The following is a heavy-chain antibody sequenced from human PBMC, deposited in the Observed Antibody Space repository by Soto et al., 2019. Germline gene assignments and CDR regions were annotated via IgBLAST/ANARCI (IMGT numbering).Heavy chain of an antibody. Sequence: EVQLVESGGGLVKPGGSLRLSCAASGFTFSSYSMNWVRQAPGKGLEWVSSISSSSSYIYYADSVKGRFTISRDNAKNSLYLQMNGLRAEDTAVYYCARDREVAAAGTNWFDPWGQGTLVTVSS. CDR1: GFTFSSYS. V-gene: IGHV3-21*01. CDR2: ISSSSSYI. J-gene: IGHJ5*02. D-gene: IGHD6-13*01. CDR3: ARDREVAAAGTNWFDP.